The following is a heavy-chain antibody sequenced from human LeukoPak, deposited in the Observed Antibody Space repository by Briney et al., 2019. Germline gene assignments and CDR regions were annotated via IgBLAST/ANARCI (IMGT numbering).Heavy chain of an antibody. V-gene: IGHV5-51*01. CDR3: ARPAGYSYGYMYDY. CDR2: IYPGDSDT. CDR1: GYGFTSYW. D-gene: IGHD5-18*01. J-gene: IGHJ4*02. Sequence: KRGESLKISCKGSGYGFTSYWIAWVGQMPGKGLEWMGIIYPGDSDTRYSPSFQGQVTISADESISTAYLQWSSLKASDTAMYYCARPAGYSYGYMYDYWGQGTLVTVSS.